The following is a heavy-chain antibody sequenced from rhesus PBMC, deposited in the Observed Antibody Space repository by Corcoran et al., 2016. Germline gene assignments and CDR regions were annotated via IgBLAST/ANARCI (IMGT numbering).Heavy chain of an antibody. D-gene: IGHD2-27*01. CDR3: ARMEAGPPRIYSIVVVFTAIGGAFDF. Sequence: QVQLQESGPGLVKPSETLSLTCAVSGGSVSSSNWWSWIRQPPGKGLEWIGYINGSNGSTYYNPSLKIRVTISTDTSKNQFSLKLGSVAAADTAVDYCARMEAGPPRIYSIVVVFTAIGGAFDFWGQGLRVTVSS. CDR2: INGSNGST. CDR1: GGSVSSSNW. V-gene: IGHV4-65*01. J-gene: IGHJ3*01.